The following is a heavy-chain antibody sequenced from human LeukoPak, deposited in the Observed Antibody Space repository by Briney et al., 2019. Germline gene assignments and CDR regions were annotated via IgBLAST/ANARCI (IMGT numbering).Heavy chain of an antibody. CDR3: ARYKQYQYYYYYMDV. Sequence: ASVKASCKASGYTFTSYGISWVRQAPGQGLEWMGWISAYNGNTNYAQKLQGRVTMTTDTSTSTAYMELRSLRSDDTAVYYCARYKQYQYYYYYMDVWGKGTTVTISS. D-gene: IGHD2-2*01. J-gene: IGHJ6*03. CDR1: GYTFTSYG. V-gene: IGHV1-18*01. CDR2: ISAYNGNT.